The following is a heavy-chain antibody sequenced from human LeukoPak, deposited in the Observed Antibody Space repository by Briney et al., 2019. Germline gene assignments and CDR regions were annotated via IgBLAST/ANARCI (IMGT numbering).Heavy chain of an antibody. V-gene: IGHV3-23*01. CDR3: ATDYTPYVGASAD. CDR2: ITESGDKQ. CDR1: GFTFSSYW. Sequence: PGGSLRLSCAASGFTFSSYWMHWVRQAPGKGLEWVSTITESGDKQYYADSVKGRFTFSRDNSKNTLYLQMNSLRAEDTAVYYCATDYTPYVGASADWGQGTLVTVSS. J-gene: IGHJ4*02. D-gene: IGHD1-26*01.